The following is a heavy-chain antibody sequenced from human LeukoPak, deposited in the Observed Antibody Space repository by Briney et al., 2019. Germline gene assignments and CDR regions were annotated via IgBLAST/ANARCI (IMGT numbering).Heavy chain of an antibody. CDR3: ARTSVGYYDFWSGQHDAFDI. Sequence: GASVKVSCKASGYAFSAYYMHWVRQAPGQGLEWMGWINPNSGGTNYAQKFQGRVTMTRDTSISTAYMELSRLRSDDTAVYYCARTSVGYYDFWSGQHDAFDIWGQGTMVTVSS. CDR1: GYAFSAYY. V-gene: IGHV1-2*02. J-gene: IGHJ3*02. D-gene: IGHD3-3*01. CDR2: INPNSGGT.